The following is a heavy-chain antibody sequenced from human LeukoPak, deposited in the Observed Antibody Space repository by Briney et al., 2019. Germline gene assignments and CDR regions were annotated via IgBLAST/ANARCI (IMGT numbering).Heavy chain of an antibody. CDR1: GDSISSSNYY. CDR3: ARVPTYYDFWSGFFYYYMDV. D-gene: IGHD3-3*01. CDR2: IYYSGST. V-gene: IGHV4-39*07. J-gene: IGHJ6*03. Sequence: SETLSLTCTVSGDSISSSNYYWGWIRQPPGKGLEWIASIYYSGSTYYNPSLKSRVTISVDTSKNQFSLKLSSVTAADTAVYYCARVPTYYDFWSGFFYYYMDVWGKGTTVTVSS.